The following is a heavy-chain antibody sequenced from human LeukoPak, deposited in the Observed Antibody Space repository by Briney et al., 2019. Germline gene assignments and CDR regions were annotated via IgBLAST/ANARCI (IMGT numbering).Heavy chain of an antibody. Sequence: PGESLKISCKGSGYSFTSYWIGWVRQMPGKGLEWMGIIYPGDSDTGYSPSFQGQVTISADKSISTAYLQWSSLKASDTAMYYCARQRGYDFLGYYYYYMDVWGKGTTVTVSS. CDR2: IYPGDSDT. CDR3: ARQRGYDFLGYYYYYMDV. J-gene: IGHJ6*03. D-gene: IGHD3-3*01. V-gene: IGHV5-51*01. CDR1: GYSFTSYW.